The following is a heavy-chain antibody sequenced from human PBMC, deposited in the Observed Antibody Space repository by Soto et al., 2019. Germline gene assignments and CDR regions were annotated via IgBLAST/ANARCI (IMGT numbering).Heavy chain of an antibody. CDR1: GGSISSGGYS. CDR3: ARGQVVAAQH. D-gene: IGHD2-15*01. CDR2: SYHSGST. V-gene: IGHV4-30-2*01. Sequence: QLQLQESGSGLVKPSQTLSLTCAVSGGSISSGGYSWSWIRQPPGKGLEWIGYSYHSGSTYYNPSHKRRVTISVDSSKNQLPLKLGSVTAADTAVYYCARGQVVAAQHWGQGTLVTVSS. J-gene: IGHJ4*02.